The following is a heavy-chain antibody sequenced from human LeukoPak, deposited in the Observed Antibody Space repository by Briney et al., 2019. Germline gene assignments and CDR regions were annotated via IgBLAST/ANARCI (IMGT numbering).Heavy chain of an antibody. D-gene: IGHD1-20*01. V-gene: IGHV3-21*01. CDR3: AVKLTGIARGLDY. J-gene: IGHJ4*02. CDR2: ISKGSGYI. CDR1: GFTFSSYW. Sequence: PGGSLRLSCAASGFTFSSYWMSWVRQAPGKGLEWVASISKGSGYIYQTDSVKGRFTISRDNDKNSLFLQMNSLRVEDTAVYYCAVKLTGIARGLDYWGQGTLVTVSS.